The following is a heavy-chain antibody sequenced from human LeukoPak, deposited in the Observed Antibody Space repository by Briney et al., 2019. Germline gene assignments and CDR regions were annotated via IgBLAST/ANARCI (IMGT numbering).Heavy chain of an antibody. CDR1: GFTFSSYA. J-gene: IGHJ4*02. V-gene: IGHV3-23*01. Sequence: GGSLRLSCAASGFTFSSYAMSWVRQAPGKGLEWVSAISGSGGSTYYADSVKGRFTISRDNSKNTLYLQMSSLRAEDTAVYYCAKGYYYDSSGPNDYWGQGTLVTVSS. CDR3: AKGYYYDSSGPNDY. CDR2: ISGSGGST. D-gene: IGHD3-22*01.